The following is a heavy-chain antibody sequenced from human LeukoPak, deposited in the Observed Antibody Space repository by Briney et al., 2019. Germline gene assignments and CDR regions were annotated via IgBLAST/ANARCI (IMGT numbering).Heavy chain of an antibody. CDR1: GYTFTGYY. CDR2: ISPNSGGT. Sequence: GASVKVSCKASGYTFTGYYMHWVRQAPGQGLEWMGWISPNSGGTNYAQKFQGRVTMTRDTSISTAYMDLSRLRSDDTAVYYCARGGVGATYYFDYWGQGTLATVSS. J-gene: IGHJ4*02. V-gene: IGHV1-2*02. CDR3: ARGGVGATYYFDY. D-gene: IGHD1-26*01.